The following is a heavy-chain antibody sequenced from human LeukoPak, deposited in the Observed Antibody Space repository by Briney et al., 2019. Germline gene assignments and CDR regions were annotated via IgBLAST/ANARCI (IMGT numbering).Heavy chain of an antibody. CDR2: ISGSGGST. V-gene: IGHV3-23*01. J-gene: IGHJ3*02. CDR1: GFTFSSYA. CDR3: AKGQWVVPATGAFDI. Sequence: PGGSLRLSCAASGFTFSSYAMSWVRQAPGKGLERVSAISGSGGSTYYADSVKGRFTISRDNSKNTLYLQMNSLRAEDTAVYYCAKGQWVVPATGAFDIWGQGAMVTVSS. D-gene: IGHD2-2*01.